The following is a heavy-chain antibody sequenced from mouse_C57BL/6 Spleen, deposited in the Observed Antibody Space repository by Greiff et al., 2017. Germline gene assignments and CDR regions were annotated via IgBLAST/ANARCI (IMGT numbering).Heavy chain of an antibody. CDR2: IDPSDSYT. V-gene: IGHV1-69*01. J-gene: IGHJ1*03. Sequence: QVQLQQPGAELVMPGASVKLSCKASGYTFTSYWMHWVKQRPGQGLEWIGEIDPSDSYTNYNQKFKGKSTLTVDKSSSTAYMQLSSLTSEDSAVYYCARRRVTDYWYFDVWGTGTTVTVSS. D-gene: IGHD2-2*01. CDR3: ARRRVTDYWYFDV. CDR1: GYTFTSYW.